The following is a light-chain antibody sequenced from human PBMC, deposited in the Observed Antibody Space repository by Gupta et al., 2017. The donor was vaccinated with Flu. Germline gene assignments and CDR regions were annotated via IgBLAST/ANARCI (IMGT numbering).Light chain of an antibody. CDR2: RNN. CDR1: SSNIGSNY. CDR3: AAWDDSLSGPNWV. Sequence: QSVLTQPPSASGTPGPRVPTSCSGSSSNIGSNYVYWYQQLPGTAPKLLIYRNNQRPSGVPDRFSGSKSGTAASLAISRLRSEDEADYYCAAWDDSLSGPNWVFGGGTKLTVL. J-gene: IGLJ3*02. V-gene: IGLV1-47*01.